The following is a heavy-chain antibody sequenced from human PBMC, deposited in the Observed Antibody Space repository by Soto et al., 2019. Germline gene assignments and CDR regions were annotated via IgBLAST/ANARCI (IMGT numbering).Heavy chain of an antibody. Sequence: GSLRLSCAASGFTFSSYGMHWVRQAPGKGLEWVAVISYDGSNKYYADSVKGRFTISRDNSKNTLYLQMNSLRAEDTAVYYCAEDKGYYDSSGYQYRYYFDYWGQGTLVTVSS. D-gene: IGHD3-22*01. V-gene: IGHV3-30*18. J-gene: IGHJ4*02. CDR1: GFTFSSYG. CDR3: AEDKGYYDSSGYQYRYYFDY. CDR2: ISYDGSNK.